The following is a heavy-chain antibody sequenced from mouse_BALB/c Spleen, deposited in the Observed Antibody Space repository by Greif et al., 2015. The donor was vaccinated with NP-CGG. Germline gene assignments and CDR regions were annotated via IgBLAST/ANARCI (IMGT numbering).Heavy chain of an antibody. D-gene: IGHD2-10*01. CDR1: GYSITSDYA. CDR3: ARPAYYGNYVGAMDY. V-gene: IGHV3-2*02. CDR2: ISYSGST. J-gene: IGHJ4*01. Sequence: EVKLVDSGPGLVKPSQSLSLTCTVTGYSITSDYAWNWIRQFPGNKLEWMGYISYSGSTSYNPSLKSRISITRDASKNQFFLQLNSVTTEDTATYYCARPAYYGNYVGAMDYWGQGTSVTVSS.